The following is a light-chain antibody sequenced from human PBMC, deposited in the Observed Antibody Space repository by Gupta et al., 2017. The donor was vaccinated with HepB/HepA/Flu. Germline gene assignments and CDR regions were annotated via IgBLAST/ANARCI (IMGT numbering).Light chain of an antibody. V-gene: IGKV2-28*01. Sequence: DLVMTQSPLPLPVTPGEPASLSCRSSQSLLHSNGYNYLDWYLQKPGQSPQLLIYLGSNRASGVPDRFSGSGSGTDFTLKISRVEAEDVGVYYCMQDLQTPWTFGQGTKVEIK. CDR1: QSLLHSNGYNY. J-gene: IGKJ1*01. CDR3: MQDLQTPWT. CDR2: LGS.